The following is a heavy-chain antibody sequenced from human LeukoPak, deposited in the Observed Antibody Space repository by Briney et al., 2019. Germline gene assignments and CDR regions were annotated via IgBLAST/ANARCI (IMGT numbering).Heavy chain of an antibody. J-gene: IGHJ4*02. CDR2: IYTSGST. D-gene: IGHD3-10*01. Sequence: SETLSLTCTVSGGSINNSSYYWGWIRQSAGKGLEWIGRIYTSGSTNYNPSLKSRVTISVDTSKNQFSLKLSSVTAADTAVYYCARDSAGSGSPHDYWGQGTLVTVSS. V-gene: IGHV4-61*02. CDR1: GGSINNSSYY. CDR3: ARDSAGSGSPHDY.